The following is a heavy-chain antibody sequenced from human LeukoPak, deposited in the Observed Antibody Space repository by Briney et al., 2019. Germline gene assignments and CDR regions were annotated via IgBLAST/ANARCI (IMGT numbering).Heavy chain of an antibody. CDR1: GFTFSSYW. Sequence: GGSLSLSCAASGFTFSSYWMSWVRQAPGKGLEWVANIKQDGSEQYYVDSVKGRFTISRDNAKNSLCLQMDSLRAEDTAVYYCARDGGGYNLWGQGTLVTVS. V-gene: IGHV3-7*04. CDR2: IKQDGSEQ. J-gene: IGHJ4*02. CDR3: ARDGGGYNL. D-gene: IGHD5-24*01.